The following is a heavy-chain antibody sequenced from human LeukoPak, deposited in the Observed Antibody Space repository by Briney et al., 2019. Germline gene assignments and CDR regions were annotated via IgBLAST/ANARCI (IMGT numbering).Heavy chain of an antibody. V-gene: IGHV3-7*01. Sequence: PGGSLRLSCAASGFTFSSDWMSWVRQAPGKGLEGVANIKQDGSEKAYVDSVKGRFTISRDNAKNSMYLQMNSLRAEDTAVYYCARDQGTPDQLLGYWLDPWGQGSLVTV. CDR1: GFTFSSDW. CDR3: ARDQGTPDQLLGYWLDP. J-gene: IGHJ5*02. CDR2: IKQDGSEK. D-gene: IGHD2-2*01.